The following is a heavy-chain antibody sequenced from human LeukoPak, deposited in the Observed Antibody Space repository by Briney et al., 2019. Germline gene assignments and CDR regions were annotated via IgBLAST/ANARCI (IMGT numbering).Heavy chain of an antibody. CDR2: ISTSSSYI. CDR1: GFTFNRYN. J-gene: IGHJ4*02. Sequence: GGSLRLSCAASGFTFNRYNMNWVRRAPGKGLEWVSSISTSSSYIYYADSVRGRFTISRDNAKDSLYLQMNSLRAEDTAVYSCARHVVAVGFDYWGQGTLVTVSS. CDR3: ARHVVAVGFDY. V-gene: IGHV3-21*01. D-gene: IGHD3-22*01.